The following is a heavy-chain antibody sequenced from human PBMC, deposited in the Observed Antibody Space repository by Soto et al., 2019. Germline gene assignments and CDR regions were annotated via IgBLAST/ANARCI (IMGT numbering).Heavy chain of an antibody. J-gene: IGHJ4*02. V-gene: IGHV2-5*02. CDR3: ARALGSWGAYYFDH. Sequence: QITLKESGPTLVRPTQTLTLTCTVSGFSLDTWGVGVGWIRQPPGKAPEWLALIYWDDDKRYSPSLKNRLTITKDTSKNQVALTVTNMDPVDTVTYYCARALGSWGAYYFDHCGQGTLVTVSS. CDR2: IYWDDDK. CDR1: GFSLDTWGVG. D-gene: IGHD3-16*01.